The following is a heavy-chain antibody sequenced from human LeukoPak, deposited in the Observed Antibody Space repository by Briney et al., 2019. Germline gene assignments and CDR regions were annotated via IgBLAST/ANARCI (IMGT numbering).Heavy chain of an antibody. J-gene: IGHJ4*02. Sequence: SETLSLTCGVSGGSISGTNWWSWVRQPPGKGLEWIGEIYHSGSTNYNPSLKSRVTISVDKSKNQFSLKLSSVTAADTAVYYCARYGSGSRIDYWGQGTLVTVSS. CDR1: GGSISGTNW. V-gene: IGHV4-4*02. CDR3: ARYGSGSRIDY. CDR2: IYHSGST. D-gene: IGHD3-10*01.